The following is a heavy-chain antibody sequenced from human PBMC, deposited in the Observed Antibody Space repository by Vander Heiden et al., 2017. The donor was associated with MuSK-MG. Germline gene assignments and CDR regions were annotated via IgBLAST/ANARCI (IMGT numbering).Heavy chain of an antibody. CDR3: ARGDSVGGAFDK. Sequence: QVDLVQSGPEVKKPGASVHVSCKAAADTFSIHYLHWVRQAPGQGLEWMGVIMPKRGSRSYAQNFQGRLTIIRDASTTTIYAGLSSLTSDDTAIYYCARGDSVGGAFDKWGQGTQVTVSS. CDR2: IMPKRGSR. V-gene: IGHV1-46*01. D-gene: IGHD3-16*01. CDR1: ADTFSIHY. J-gene: IGHJ4*02.